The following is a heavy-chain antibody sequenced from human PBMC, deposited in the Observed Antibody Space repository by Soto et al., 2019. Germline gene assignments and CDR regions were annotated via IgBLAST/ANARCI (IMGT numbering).Heavy chain of an antibody. V-gene: IGHV3-11*05. Sequence: QVQLVESGGGLVKPGGSLRLSCTASGFTFSDYYMSWVRQAPGKGLESISYIISSSTYKTYADSVKGRFTISRDNAKHALYLQMNSLRAEDTAVYYCARGKEIATVGYLDSWGQGTLVTVSS. CDR1: GFTFSDYY. D-gene: IGHD4-4*01. CDR3: ARGKEIATVGYLDS. CDR2: IISSSTYK. J-gene: IGHJ4*02.